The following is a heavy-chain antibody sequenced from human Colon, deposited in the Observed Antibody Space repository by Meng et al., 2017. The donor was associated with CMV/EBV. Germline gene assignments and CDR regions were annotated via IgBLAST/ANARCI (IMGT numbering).Heavy chain of an antibody. J-gene: IGHJ4*02. CDR1: GGSVSSDIHY. D-gene: IGHD3-9*01. Sequence: ESLKISWTVSGGSVSSDIHYWSWIRQPPGKGLEWIGYIFYTGSTKYNPSLKSRVTISLDTSKNQFSLRVNSVTAADTAVYYCARNIFRGVPPDYWGQGTLVTVSS. V-gene: IGHV4-61*01. CDR3: ARNIFRGVPPDY. CDR2: IFYTGST.